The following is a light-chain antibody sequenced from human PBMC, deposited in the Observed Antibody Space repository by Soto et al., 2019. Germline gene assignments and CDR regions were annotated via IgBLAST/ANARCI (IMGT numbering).Light chain of an antibody. Sequence: QLVLTQSPSASASLGASVKLTCTLSSGHSSYAIAWHQQQPEKGPRYLMKLNSDGSHSKGDGIPDRFSGSSSGAERYLTISSLQSEDEADYYCQTWGTGINVVFGGETKLTVL. CDR3: QTWGTGINVV. V-gene: IGLV4-69*01. CDR1: SGHSSYA. J-gene: IGLJ2*01. CDR2: LNSDGSH.